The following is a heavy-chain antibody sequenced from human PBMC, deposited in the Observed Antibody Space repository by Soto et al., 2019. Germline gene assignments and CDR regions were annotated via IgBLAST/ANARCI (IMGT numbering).Heavy chain of an antibody. Sequence: KPSETLSLTCAVYGGSFSGYYWSWIRQPPGKGLEWIGEINHSGSTNYNPSLKSRVTISVDTSKNQFSLKLSSVTAADTAVYYCARDSGSGSYLFDYWGQGTLVTVSS. V-gene: IGHV4-34*01. CDR3: ARDSGSGSYLFDY. J-gene: IGHJ4*02. CDR2: INHSGST. CDR1: GGSFSGYY. D-gene: IGHD3-10*01.